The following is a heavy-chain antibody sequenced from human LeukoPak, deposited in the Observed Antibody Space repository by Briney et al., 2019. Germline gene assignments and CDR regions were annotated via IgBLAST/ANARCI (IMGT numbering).Heavy chain of an antibody. J-gene: IGHJ3*02. CDR3: AKDYYYDSSGYYRVLNDAFDI. Sequence: PGGSLRLSCAASGFTFSSYAMSWVRQAPGKGLEWVSAISGSGGSTYYADSVKGRFTISRDNSKNTLYLQMNSLRAEDTAVYYCAKDYYYDSSGYYRVLNDAFDIWGQGTMVTVSS. D-gene: IGHD3-22*01. CDR1: GFTFSSYA. V-gene: IGHV3-23*01. CDR2: ISGSGGST.